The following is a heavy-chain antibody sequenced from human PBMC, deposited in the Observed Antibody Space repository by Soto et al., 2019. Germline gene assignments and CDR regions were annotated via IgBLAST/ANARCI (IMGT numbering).Heavy chain of an antibody. CDR2: TSSDGGTK. Sequence: QVQLMESGGGVVQPGGSLRLSYATSGFTFSGYSIHWFRQAPGKGLEWVAVTSSDGGTKFYADSVKGRFTVSRDNSKNTLYLQMKSLRVDVTVVYYCAREVVLTKLYLDNLGQGILVTVSS. V-gene: IGHV3-30-3*01. CDR3: AREVVLTKLYLDN. J-gene: IGHJ4*02. CDR1: GFTFSGYS. D-gene: IGHD2-21*01.